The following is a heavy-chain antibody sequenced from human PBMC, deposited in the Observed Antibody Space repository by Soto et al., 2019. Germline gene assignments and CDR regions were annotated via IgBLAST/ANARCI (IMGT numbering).Heavy chain of an antibody. Sequence: PSETLSLTCAVSCYSISSGYYWGWIRQPPGKGLEWIGSIYHSGSTYYNPSLKSRVTISVDTSKNQFSLKLSSVTAADTAVYYCARVEQQLVDWFDPWGQGTLVTVSS. CDR3: ARVEQQLVDWFDP. CDR2: IYHSGST. CDR1: CYSISSGYY. V-gene: IGHV4-38-2*01. J-gene: IGHJ5*02. D-gene: IGHD6-13*01.